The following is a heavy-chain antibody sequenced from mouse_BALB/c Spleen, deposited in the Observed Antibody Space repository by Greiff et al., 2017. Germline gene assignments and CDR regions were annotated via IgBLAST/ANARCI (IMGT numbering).Heavy chain of an antibody. V-gene: IGHV2-2*02. CDR3: ARGEGDRYDDWFAY. Sequence: VQLQQSGPGLVQPSQSLSITCTVSGFSLTSYGVHWVRQSPGKGLEWLGVIWSGGSTDYNAAFISRLSISKDNSKSQVFFKMNSLQANDTAIYYCARGEGDRYDDWFAYWGQGTLVTVSA. CDR1: GFSLTSYG. J-gene: IGHJ3*01. CDR2: IWSGGST. D-gene: IGHD2-14*01.